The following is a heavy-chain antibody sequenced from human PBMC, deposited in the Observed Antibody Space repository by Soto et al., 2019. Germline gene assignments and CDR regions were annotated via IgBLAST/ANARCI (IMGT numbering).Heavy chain of an antibody. J-gene: IGHJ6*04. CDR3: ARGWFGPDV. CDR2: IDNAGTDS. Sequence: EVQLVESGGGLVQPGGSLRLSCAASGFTLSGRSMHWVRQAPGKGLVWVSGIDNAGTDSTYADSVQGRFTSSRDNDKNMLYLQMNSLRVEDTAVYYCARGWFGPDVWGKGTTVTVSS. V-gene: IGHV3-74*01. CDR1: GFTLSGRS. D-gene: IGHD3-10*01.